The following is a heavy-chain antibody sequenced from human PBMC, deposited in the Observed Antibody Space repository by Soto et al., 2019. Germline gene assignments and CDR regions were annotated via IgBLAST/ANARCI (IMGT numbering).Heavy chain of an antibody. CDR1: GFSFSNYW. CDR2: IKTDGSST. CDR3: AKREGNTYGVFQ. D-gene: IGHD2-8*01. Sequence: EVQLVESGGGLVQPGGSLRLSCAASGFSFSNYWIHWVRQAPGKGLVWVSRIKTDGSSTDYAASVKGRFTISRDNAKNTLYLPMNSLTAKDTAGYYCAKREGNTYGVFQWGQGTLVTVSS. V-gene: IGHV3-74*01. J-gene: IGHJ4*02.